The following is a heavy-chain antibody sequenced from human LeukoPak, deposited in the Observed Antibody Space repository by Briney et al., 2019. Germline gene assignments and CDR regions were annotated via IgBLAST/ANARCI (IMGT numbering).Heavy chain of an antibody. V-gene: IGHV4-31*03. CDR3: AQSSWSGWFDP. D-gene: IGHD6-13*01. Sequence: PSETLSLTCTVSGGSISSGGYYWSWIRRHPGKGLEWIGYIYYSGSTYYNPSLKSRVTISVDTSKNQFSLKLSSVTAADTAVYYCAQSSWSGWFDPWGQGTLVTVSS. CDR2: IYYSGST. J-gene: IGHJ5*02. CDR1: GGSISSGGYY.